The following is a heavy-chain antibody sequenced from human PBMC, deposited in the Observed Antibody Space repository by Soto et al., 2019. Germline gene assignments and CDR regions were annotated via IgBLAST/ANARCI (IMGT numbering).Heavy chain of an antibody. CDR1: GYTFLNYG. CDR3: ARSGYSSGWYRWYFDF. Sequence: GASVKVSCKASGYTFLNYGIHWVRQAPGQRLEWMGWINAGNGNTKYSQKFQDRVTITRDTSATTAYMELSSLRSEDTSVFYCARSGYSSGWYRWYFDFWGRGTLVTVSS. V-gene: IGHV1-3*01. J-gene: IGHJ2*01. CDR2: INAGNGNT. D-gene: IGHD6-19*01.